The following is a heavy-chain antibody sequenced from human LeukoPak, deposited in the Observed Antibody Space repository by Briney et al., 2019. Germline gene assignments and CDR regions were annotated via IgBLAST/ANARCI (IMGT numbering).Heavy chain of an antibody. V-gene: IGHV3-48*03. CDR2: ISSSGSTI. J-gene: IGHJ6*02. CDR3: ARGFWDSNYDYYYGMDV. D-gene: IGHD4-11*01. Sequence: GGSLRLSCAASGFTFSSYEMNWVRQAPGKGLEWVSYISSSGSTIYYADSVKGRFTISRDNAKNSLYLQMNSLRAEDTAVYYCARGFWDSNYDYYYGMDVWGQGTTVTVSS. CDR1: GFTFSSYE.